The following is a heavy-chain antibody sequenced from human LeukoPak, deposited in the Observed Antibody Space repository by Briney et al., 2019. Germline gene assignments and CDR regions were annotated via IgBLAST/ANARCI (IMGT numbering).Heavy chain of an antibody. CDR3: ANGRAHYYDSSGPTSTN. D-gene: IGHD3-22*01. Sequence: GGSLRLSCAASGFTFSSYAMSWVRQAPGKWLGWVSAISVSGGSTYYADSVKGRFTISRDNSKNTLYLQMNSLRAEDTAVYYCANGRAHYYDSSGPTSTNWGQGTLVTVSS. V-gene: IGHV3-23*01. CDR2: ISVSGGST. J-gene: IGHJ4*02. CDR1: GFTFSSYA.